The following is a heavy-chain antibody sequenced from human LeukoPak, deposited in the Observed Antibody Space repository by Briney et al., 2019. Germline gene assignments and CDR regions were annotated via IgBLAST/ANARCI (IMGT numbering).Heavy chain of an antibody. J-gene: IGHJ4*02. CDR2: TSSSGDNT. V-gene: IGHV3-23*01. Sequence: GGSLRLSCAASGFTFSSYAMRWVRQAPGKGLEWVSATSSSGDNTYYADSVKGRFTISRDNSKNTLYLQMNSLRAEDTAVYYCAKGYYYDNSGLWDSWGQGTLVRVSS. CDR3: AKGYYYDNSGLWDS. D-gene: IGHD3-22*01. CDR1: GFTFSSYA.